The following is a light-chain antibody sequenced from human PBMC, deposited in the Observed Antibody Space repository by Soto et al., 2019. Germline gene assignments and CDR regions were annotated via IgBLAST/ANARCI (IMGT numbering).Light chain of an antibody. V-gene: IGLV1-44*01. CDR1: SSNIGSNT. CDR2: SNS. J-gene: IGLJ2*01. Sequence: QFVLTQPPSASGTPGQRVTISCSGSSSNIGSNTVNWYQQLPGTAPKLLIYSNSQRPSGVPDRFSGSKSGTSASLAISGLQSEDEADYYCAAWDDSLNGLVFGGGTKVTVL. CDR3: AAWDDSLNGLV.